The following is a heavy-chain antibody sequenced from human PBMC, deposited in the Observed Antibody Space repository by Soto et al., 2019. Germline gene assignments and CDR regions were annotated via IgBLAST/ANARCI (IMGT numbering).Heavy chain of an antibody. CDR2: FYYSGST. CDR3: ARSVFP. V-gene: IGHV4-31*03. J-gene: IGHJ5*02. CDR1: GGSISTGGYY. Sequence: SETLSLTCTVSGGSISTGGYYWNRIRQHPGKGLEWIGYFYYSGSTYYNPSLKSRVTISVNTSKNQFSLKLSSVTAADTAVYYCARSVFPWGQGTLVTVAS.